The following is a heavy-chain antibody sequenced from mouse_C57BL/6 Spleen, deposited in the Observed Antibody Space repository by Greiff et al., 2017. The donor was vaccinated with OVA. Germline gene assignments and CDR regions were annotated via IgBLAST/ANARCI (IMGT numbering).Heavy chain of an antibody. CDR3: ARVTFTTVVADGFAY. CDR2: ISDGGSYT. CDR1: GFTFSSYA. Sequence: EVQGVESGGGLVKPGGSLKLSCAASGFTFSSYAMSWVRQTPEKRLEWVATISDGGSYTYYPDNVKGRFTISRDNAKNNLYLQMSHLKSEDTAMYYCARVTFTTVVADGFAYWGQGTLVTVSA. V-gene: IGHV5-4*01. D-gene: IGHD1-1*01. J-gene: IGHJ3*01.